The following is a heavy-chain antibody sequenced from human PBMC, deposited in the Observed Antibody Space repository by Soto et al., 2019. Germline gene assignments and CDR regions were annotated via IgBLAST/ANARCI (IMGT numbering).Heavy chain of an antibody. Sequence: ESGGGVVQPGRSLRLSCAASGFTFSTNVLHWVRQAPGKGRERVAVMSYDGVTEYYADSVQGRFTISRDNSKYTLYLQMNSLRPEDTAVYYCARDGGSVAGTDYFDYWGQGTLVTVSS. CDR2: MSYDGVTE. V-gene: IGHV3-30-3*01. CDR1: GFTFSTNV. CDR3: ARDGGSVAGTDYFDY. D-gene: IGHD6-19*01. J-gene: IGHJ4*02.